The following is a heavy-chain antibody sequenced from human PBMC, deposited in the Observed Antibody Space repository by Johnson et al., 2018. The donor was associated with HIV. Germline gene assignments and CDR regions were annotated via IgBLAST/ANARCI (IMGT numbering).Heavy chain of an antibody. D-gene: IGHD3-22*01. CDR3: AKYRRTMIVVAPPLGAFDI. V-gene: IGHV3-23*04. CDR1: GFTFSDYY. J-gene: IGHJ3*02. Sequence: MQLVESGGGLVKPGGSLRLSCAVSGFTFSDYYMSWIRQAPGKGLEWVSAISGSGGSTYYADSVKGRFTISRDNSKNTLYLQMNSLRAEDTAVYYCAKYRRTMIVVAPPLGAFDIWGQGTMVTVSS. CDR2: ISGSGGST.